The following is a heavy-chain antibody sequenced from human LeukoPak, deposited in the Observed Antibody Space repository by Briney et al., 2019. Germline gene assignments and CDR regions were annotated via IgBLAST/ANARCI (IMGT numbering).Heavy chain of an antibody. V-gene: IGHV4-34*01. D-gene: IGHD3/OR15-3a*01. J-gene: IGHJ3*02. CDR3: ARRRREVRMIFAAPTEMAFDI. CDR2: INHSGST. CDR1: GGSFSGHY. Sequence: PSETLSLTCAVYGGSFSGHYWSWIRQPPGKGLEWIGEINHSGSTNYNPSLKSRVTISIDTSKNQFSLKLSSVTAADTAVYYCARRRREVRMIFAAPTEMAFDIWGQGTMVTVSS.